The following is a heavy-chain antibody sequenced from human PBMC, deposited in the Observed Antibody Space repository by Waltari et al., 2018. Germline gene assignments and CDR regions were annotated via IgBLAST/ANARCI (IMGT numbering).Heavy chain of an antibody. D-gene: IGHD3-10*01. CDR3: ARRGDGGYYGSGGDYYFDY. CDR1: GGSISSYY. CDR2: IYYSWST. J-gene: IGHJ4*02. V-gene: IGHV4-59*08. Sequence: PGLVKPSETLSLTCTVSGGSISSYYWSWIRQPPGKGLEWIGYIYYSWSTNYNPSLKSRVTISVDTSKTQFSLKLSSVTAADPAVYYCARRGDGGYYGSGGDYYFDYWGQGTLVTVSS.